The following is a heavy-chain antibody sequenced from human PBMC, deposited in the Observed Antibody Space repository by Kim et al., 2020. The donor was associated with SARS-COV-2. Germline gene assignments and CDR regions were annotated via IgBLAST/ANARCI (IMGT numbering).Heavy chain of an antibody. J-gene: IGHJ5*02. CDR3: ATGGNPYSGYDLDYDPGA. V-gene: IGHV3-9*01. CDR2: ISWNSGSI. CDR1: GFTFGDYA. D-gene: IGHD5-12*01. Sequence: GGSLRLSCAASGFTFGDYAMHWVRQAPGKGLEWVSGISWNSGSIGYADSVKGRFTISRDNAKNSLYLQMNSLRAEDTALYYCATGGNPYSGYDLDYDPGAWGQGTLVTVSS.